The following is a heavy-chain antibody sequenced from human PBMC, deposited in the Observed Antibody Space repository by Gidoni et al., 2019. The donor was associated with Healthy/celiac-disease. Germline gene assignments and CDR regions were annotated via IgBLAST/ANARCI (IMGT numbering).Heavy chain of an antibody. D-gene: IGHD4-17*01. CDR2: IYYSGRT. J-gene: IGHJ3*02. CDR3: ARGTTVTKYAFDI. V-gene: IGHV4-59*01. Sequence: QVQLQESGPGLVKPSETLSLPCTVSGGSISSYYWSWIRQPPGKGLEWIVYIYYSGRTNYNPSLKSRVTISVDTSKNQFSLKLSSVTAADTAVYYCARGTTVTKYAFDIWGQGTMVTVSS. CDR1: GGSISSYY.